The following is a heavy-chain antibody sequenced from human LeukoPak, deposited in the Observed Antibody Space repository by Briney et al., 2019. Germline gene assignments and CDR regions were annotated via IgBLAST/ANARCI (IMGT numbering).Heavy chain of an antibody. D-gene: IGHD7-27*01. V-gene: IGHV1-18*01. CDR1: GYTFTRYG. CDR2: ISSDNSDT. J-gene: IGHJ4*02. Sequence: MKVSCKTSGYTFTRYGITWVRQAPGQGLEWMGWISSDNSDTKYAQKFQGRVTMTTDTSTSTAYMELRSLRSDDTAVYYCARGRREIKLGIYYYFDYWGQGTLVTVSS. CDR3: ARGRREIKLGIYYYFDY.